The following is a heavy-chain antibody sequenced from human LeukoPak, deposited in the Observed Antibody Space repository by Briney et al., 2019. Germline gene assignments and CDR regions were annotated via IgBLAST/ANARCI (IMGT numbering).Heavy chain of an antibody. Sequence: GGSLRLSCAASGFTVSRKYMTWVRQAPGKGLEWVSVIYRSDNTDYADSVRGRFTISRDNSKNTLHLQMNSLRAEDTAAYYCARVDDVLTAWRFDSWGQGTLVTVSS. CDR1: GFTVSRKY. D-gene: IGHD3-9*01. CDR2: IYRSDNT. V-gene: IGHV3-66*01. J-gene: IGHJ5*01. CDR3: ARVDDVLTAWRFDS.